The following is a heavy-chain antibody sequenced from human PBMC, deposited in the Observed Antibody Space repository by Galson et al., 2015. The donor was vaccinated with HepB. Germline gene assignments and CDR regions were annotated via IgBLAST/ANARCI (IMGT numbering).Heavy chain of an antibody. D-gene: IGHD3-10*01. J-gene: IGHJ3*02. CDR1: GYTLTDFS. V-gene: IGHV1-24*01. CDR2: FDPEDGET. Sequence: SVKVSCKASGYTLTDFSMHWVRQAPGKGLEWMGGFDPEDGETIYAQKFQGRVTMTEDTSTDTAYMEMSSLRSEDTAVYYCATWFRWFGVELNAFDIWGQGTMVTVSS. CDR3: ATWFRWFGVELNAFDI.